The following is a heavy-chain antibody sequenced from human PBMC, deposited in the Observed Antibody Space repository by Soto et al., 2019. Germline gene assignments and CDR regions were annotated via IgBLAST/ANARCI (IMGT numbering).Heavy chain of an antibody. CDR1: GFSFRKYA. CDR3: AKGGYYSVFDI. D-gene: IGHD3-16*01. J-gene: IGHJ3*02. V-gene: IGHV3-23*01. CDR2: ISGSGVLT. Sequence: EVQLLESGGGLVQPGGSLRLSCVGSGFSFRKYAMNWVRQAPGKGLEWVSGISGSGVLTYYADSVKGRFTISRDNSNNTLSLQVHSLRVEDTAVYFCAKGGYYSVFDIWGQGTMVTVSA.